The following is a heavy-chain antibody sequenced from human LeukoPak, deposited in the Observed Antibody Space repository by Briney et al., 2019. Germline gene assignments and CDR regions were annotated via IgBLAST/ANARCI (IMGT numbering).Heavy chain of an antibody. V-gene: IGHV3-33*06. CDR1: GFTFSSNG. D-gene: IGHD4-17*01. CDR3: AKDPTTEPFV. CDR2: IWYDGSNT. J-gene: IGHJ4*02. Sequence: GGSRRLSGAASGFTFSSNGRYWFRQAPGKGRGGLAVIWYDGSNTYYADSVKGRFTISRDNSKNTLYLQMNSLRAEDTAVYYCAKDPTTEPFVWGQGTLVTVSS.